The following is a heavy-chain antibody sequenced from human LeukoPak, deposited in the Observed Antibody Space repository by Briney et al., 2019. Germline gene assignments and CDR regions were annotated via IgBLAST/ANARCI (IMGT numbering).Heavy chain of an antibody. CDR1: GFTFSSYE. Sequence: PGGSLRLSCAASGFTFSSYEMNWVRQAPGKGLEWVSYISSSGSTIYYADSVKGRFTISRDNAKNSLYLQMTSLRAEDTAVYYCARVHSAYSSTGDGGHGTLVTVSS. CDR3: ARVHSAYSSTGD. J-gene: IGHJ4*01. D-gene: IGHD6-13*01. CDR2: ISSSGSTI. V-gene: IGHV3-48*03.